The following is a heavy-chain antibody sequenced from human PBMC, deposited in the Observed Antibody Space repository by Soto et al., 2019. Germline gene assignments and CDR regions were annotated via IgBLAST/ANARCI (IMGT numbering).Heavy chain of an antibody. V-gene: IGHV1-69*13. CDR2: IIPIFGTA. CDR1: GGTSSSYA. CDR3: ARGRAHYDFWSGYGSWFDP. Sequence: VASVKVSCKASGGTSSSYAISWVRQAPGQGLEWMGGIIPIFGTANYAQKFQGRVTITADESTSTAYMELSSLRSEDTAVYYCARGRAHYDFWSGYGSWFDPWGQGTLVTVSS. J-gene: IGHJ5*02. D-gene: IGHD3-3*01.